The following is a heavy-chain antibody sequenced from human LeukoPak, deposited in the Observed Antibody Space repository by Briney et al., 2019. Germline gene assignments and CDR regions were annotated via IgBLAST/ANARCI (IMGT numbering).Heavy chain of an antibody. J-gene: IGHJ4*02. CDR1: GSTFSTYG. D-gene: IGHD2-2*01. Sequence: GGSLKLSCAASGSTFSTYGMHWVRQAAGKGLEWVAFIRYDGNNKYYADFVKGRFTISRDNSKNTLYLHMNSLRTEDTAVYYCAKIEGKYQLANVPDHWGQGTLVTVSS. V-gene: IGHV3-30*02. CDR3: AKIEGKYQLANVPDH. CDR2: IRYDGNNK.